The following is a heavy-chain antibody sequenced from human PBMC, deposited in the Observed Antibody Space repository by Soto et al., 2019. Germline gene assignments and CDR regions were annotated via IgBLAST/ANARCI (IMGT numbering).Heavy chain of an antibody. D-gene: IGHD3-9*01. CDR1: GFTFSSYA. J-gene: IGHJ6*03. Sequence: GGSLRLSCAASGFTFSSYAMSWVRQAPGKGLEWVSAISGSGGSTYYADSVKGRFTISRDNSKNTLYLQMNSLRAEDTAVYYCAKDKAENFDWLYYRDVWGKGTTVTVSS. CDR2: ISGSGGST. CDR3: AKDKAENFDWLYYRDV. V-gene: IGHV3-23*01.